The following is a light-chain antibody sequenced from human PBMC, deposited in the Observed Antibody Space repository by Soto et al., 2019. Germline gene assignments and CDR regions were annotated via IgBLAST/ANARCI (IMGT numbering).Light chain of an antibody. Sequence: QTVVTQEPSFSVSPGRTVTLTCGLSSGSVSTSYYPSWYQQTPGQAPRTLIYSTNTRSSGVPARFSGSILGNKAALTITGAQADDEADYYCALYMGSGIWVFGGWTKLTVL. CDR2: STN. CDR3: ALYMGSGIWV. V-gene: IGLV8-61*01. J-gene: IGLJ3*02. CDR1: SGSVSTSYY.